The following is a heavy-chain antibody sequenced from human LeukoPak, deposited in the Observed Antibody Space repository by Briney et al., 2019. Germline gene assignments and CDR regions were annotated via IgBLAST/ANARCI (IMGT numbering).Heavy chain of an antibody. V-gene: IGHV1-24*01. D-gene: IGHD2-2*01. Sequence: ASVKVSCKVSGYALTELSMHWVRQAPGKGLEWMGGFDPEDGETNYAQKFQGRVTMTTDTSTSTAYMELRSLRSDDTAVYYCARSIVVVPAAMVGSYYYYMDVWGKGTTVTVSS. CDR2: FDPEDGET. CDR3: ARSIVVVPAAMVGSYYYYMDV. J-gene: IGHJ6*03. CDR1: GYALTELS.